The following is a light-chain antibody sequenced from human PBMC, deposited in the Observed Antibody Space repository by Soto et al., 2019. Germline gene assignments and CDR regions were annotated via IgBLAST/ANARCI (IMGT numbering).Light chain of an antibody. J-gene: IGLJ1*01. CDR2: QVT. Sequence: SVLTQPASVSGSPGQSITISCTGTSSDVGGYYYVSWYQHHPGKAPKLIIYQVTNRPSGVSNRFSASKSGNTASLTISALQAEDEADYYCCSYSSSSTFYVFGTGTKLTVL. V-gene: IGLV2-14*01. CDR3: CSYSSSSTFYV. CDR1: SSDVGGYYY.